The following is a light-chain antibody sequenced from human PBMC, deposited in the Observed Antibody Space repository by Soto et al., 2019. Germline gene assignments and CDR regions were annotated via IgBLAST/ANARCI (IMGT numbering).Light chain of an antibody. CDR3: QQYENYWT. CDR1: QSISKW. J-gene: IGKJ1*01. CDR2: DAS. Sequence: DIQMTQSPSTLSASVGDRVTITCRASQSISKWLAWYQQKPGKAPKLLIYDASNLESGVPSRFSGSGSGTEFTLTISSLQPEDFGIYYCQQYENYWTFGQGTKVDIK. V-gene: IGKV1-5*01.